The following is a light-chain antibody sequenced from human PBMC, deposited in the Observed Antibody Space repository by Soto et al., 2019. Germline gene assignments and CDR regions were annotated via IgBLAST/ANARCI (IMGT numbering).Light chain of an antibody. CDR2: DAY. V-gene: IGKV3-20*01. Sequence: EIVLTQSPGTLPLSPGERATLSCRASQSVSNNYLAWYQQKPGQAHRLLIYDAYTRATGIQAGFSGSGSGTDFTLTVTRLEPEGFAVYYCQQYAESPLTFGGGTKVDIK. CDR3: QQYAESPLT. CDR1: QSVSNNY. J-gene: IGKJ4*01.